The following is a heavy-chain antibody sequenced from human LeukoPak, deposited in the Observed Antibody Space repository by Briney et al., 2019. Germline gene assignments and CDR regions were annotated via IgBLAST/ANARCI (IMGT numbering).Heavy chain of an antibody. D-gene: IGHD1-26*01. CDR2: IRSKPDGGTT. Sequence: KPGGSLRLSCTASGFTFSNAWMSCVRQAPGRGLEWVGRIRSKPDGGTTDYAAPVAGRFIISRDDSRNTQYLQMSLVKSEDTAVYYCTTDRWEDNYWGQGTLVTVSS. CDR1: GFTFSNAW. CDR3: TTDRWEDNY. J-gene: IGHJ4*02. V-gene: IGHV3-15*01.